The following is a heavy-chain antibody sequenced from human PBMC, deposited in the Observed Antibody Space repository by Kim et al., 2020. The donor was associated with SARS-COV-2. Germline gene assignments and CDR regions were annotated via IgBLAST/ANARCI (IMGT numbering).Heavy chain of an antibody. CDR2: T. V-gene: IGHV4-31*02. CDR3: ARSGSYYKPDY. D-gene: IGHD3-10*01. Sequence: THSTPSLKSRVTISVDTSKNQFSLKLNSVTAADTAVYYCARSGSYYKPDYWGQGTLVTVSS. J-gene: IGHJ4*02.